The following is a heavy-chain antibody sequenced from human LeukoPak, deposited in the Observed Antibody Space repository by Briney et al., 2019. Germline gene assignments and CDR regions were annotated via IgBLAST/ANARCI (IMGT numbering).Heavy chain of an antibody. CDR3: ARVWRQQLPTPPALDY. CDR1: GFTFSSYE. D-gene: IGHD6-13*01. CDR2: INSGGVTI. V-gene: IGHV3-48*03. J-gene: IGHJ4*02. Sequence: GGSLRLSCAASGFTFSSYEMNWVRQAPGKGLEWVSNINSGGVTIHYADSVEGRFTISRDNAKNSLYLQMDSLRADDTAVYYCARVWRQQLPTPPALDYWGQGTLVTVSP.